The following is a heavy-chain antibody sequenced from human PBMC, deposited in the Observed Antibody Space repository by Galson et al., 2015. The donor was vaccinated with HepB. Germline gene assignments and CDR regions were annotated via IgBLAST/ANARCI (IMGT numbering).Heavy chain of an antibody. CDR3: ARDWPIAAAGTNYYYYMDV. V-gene: IGHV1-69*13. CDR2: IIPIFGTA. Sequence: SVKVSCKASGGTFSSYAISWVRQAPGQGLEWMGGIIPIFGTANYAQKFQGRVTITADESASTAYMELSSLRSEDTAVYYCARDWPIAAAGTNYYYYMDVWGKGTTVTVSS. J-gene: IGHJ6*03. D-gene: IGHD6-13*01. CDR1: GGTFSSYA.